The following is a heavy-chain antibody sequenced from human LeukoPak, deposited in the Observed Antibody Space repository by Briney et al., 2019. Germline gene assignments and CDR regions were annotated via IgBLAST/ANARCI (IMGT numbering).Heavy chain of an antibody. CDR1: GGSISSSSYY. V-gene: IGHV4-39*01. Sequence: SETLSLTCTVSGGSISSSSYYWGWIRQPPGKGLEWIGSIYYSGSTYYNPSLKSRVTISVDTSKNQFSLKLSSATAADTAVYYCARHDYSNYYYYYGMDVWGQGTTVTVSS. D-gene: IGHD4-11*01. CDR3: ARHDYSNYYYYYGMDV. J-gene: IGHJ6*02. CDR2: IYYSGST.